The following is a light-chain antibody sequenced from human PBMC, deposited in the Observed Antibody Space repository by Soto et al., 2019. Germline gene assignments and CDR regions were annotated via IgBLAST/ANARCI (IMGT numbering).Light chain of an antibody. V-gene: IGLV2-14*01. CDR1: SSDIYAYNY. CDR3: GSYAGSDTFV. Sequence: QSVLTQPASVSGSPGQSITSTCTGTSSDIYAYNYVSWYQQHPGKAPKVVISGVNIRPSGVSSRFSGSKSGNTASLTISGLQAEDEAEYFCGSYAGSDTFVFGTGTKVTVL. CDR2: GVN. J-gene: IGLJ1*01.